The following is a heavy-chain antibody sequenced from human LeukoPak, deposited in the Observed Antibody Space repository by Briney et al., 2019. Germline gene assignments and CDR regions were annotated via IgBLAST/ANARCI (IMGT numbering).Heavy chain of an antibody. CDR3: ARGGKEMATITTFDY. CDR1: GGSISSYY. V-gene: IGHV4-59*01. Sequence: SETLSLTCTVSGGSISSYYWSWIRQPPGKGLEWIGYIYYSGSTNYNPSLKSRVTISVDTPKNQFSLKLSSVTAADTAVYYCARGGKEMATITTFDYWGQGTLVTVSS. CDR2: IYYSGST. J-gene: IGHJ4*02. D-gene: IGHD5-24*01.